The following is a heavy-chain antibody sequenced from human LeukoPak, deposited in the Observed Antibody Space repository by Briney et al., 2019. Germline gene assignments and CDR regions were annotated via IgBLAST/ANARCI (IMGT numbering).Heavy chain of an antibody. CDR1: EFSVAINY. CDR3: LRSGGGRAYN. D-gene: IGHD2-15*01. Sequence: PGGSLRLSCAASEFSVAINYMTWVRQPPGKGLEWVSAISGSGGSTYYDHSAKGRFTISRENSKNTLYLQMSSLRGEDTAVYYCLRSGGGRAYNWGQGTLVTVSS. CDR2: ISGSGGST. J-gene: IGHJ4*02. V-gene: IGHV3-23*01.